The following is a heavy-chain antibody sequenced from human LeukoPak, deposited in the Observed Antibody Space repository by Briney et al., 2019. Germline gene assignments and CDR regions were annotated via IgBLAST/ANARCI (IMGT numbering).Heavy chain of an antibody. CDR2: MNPNSGNT. Sequence: ASVKVSCKASGYTFTSYDINWVRQATGQGLEWMGWMNPNSGNTGYAQKFQGRVTMTRNTSISTAYMELSSLRSEDTAVYYCARARRTSKDIVVVPAAMRGWFDPWGQGTLVTVSS. J-gene: IGHJ5*02. CDR1: GYTFTSYD. D-gene: IGHD2-2*01. CDR3: ARARRTSKDIVVVPAAMRGWFDP. V-gene: IGHV1-8*01.